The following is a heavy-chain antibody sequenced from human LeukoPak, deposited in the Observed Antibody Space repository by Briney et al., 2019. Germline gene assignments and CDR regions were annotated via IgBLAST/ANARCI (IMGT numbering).Heavy chain of an antibody. CDR1: GVSISIYY. V-gene: IGHV4-59*01. CDR3: ARVKGSNWFGP. Sequence: SETLSLTCTVSGVSISIYYWSWIRQPPGKGLEWIGYIYNSESTYYNPSLKSRVTISLDTSKNQFSLRLNSVTAAGTAVYYCARVKGSNWFGPWGQGTLVTVSS. J-gene: IGHJ5*02. D-gene: IGHD6-6*01. CDR2: IYNSEST.